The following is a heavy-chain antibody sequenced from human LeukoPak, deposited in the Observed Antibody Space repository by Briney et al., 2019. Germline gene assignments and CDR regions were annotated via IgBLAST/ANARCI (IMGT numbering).Heavy chain of an antibody. V-gene: IGHV3-21*01. CDR1: GFTFSSYS. Sequence: GGSLRLSCAASGFTFSSYSMNWVRQAPGKGLEWVSSISSSSGYIYYADSVKGRFTISRDNAKNSLYLQMNSLRAEDTAVYYCARAPSKYDFWSGYHYYYMDVWGKGTTVTVSS. D-gene: IGHD3-3*01. CDR3: ARAPSKYDFWSGYHYYYMDV. CDR2: ISSSSGYI. J-gene: IGHJ6*03.